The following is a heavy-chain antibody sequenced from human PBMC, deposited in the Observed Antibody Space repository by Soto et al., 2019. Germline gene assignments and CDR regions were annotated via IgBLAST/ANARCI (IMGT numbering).Heavy chain of an antibody. CDR3: AHVGYYYDSSGYLRSTFDI. Sequence: QITLKESGPTLVKPTQPLTLTCTFSGFSLSTSGVGVGWIRQPPGKALEWLALIYWNDDKRYSPSLKSRLTITKDTSKNQVVLTMTNMDPVDTATYYCAHVGYYYDSSGYLRSTFDIWGQGTMVTVSS. CDR1: GFSLSTSGVG. CDR2: IYWNDDK. J-gene: IGHJ3*02. D-gene: IGHD3-22*01. V-gene: IGHV2-5*01.